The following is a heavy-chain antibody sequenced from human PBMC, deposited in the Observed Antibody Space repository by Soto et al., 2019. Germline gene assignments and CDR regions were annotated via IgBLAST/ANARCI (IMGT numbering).Heavy chain of an antibody. V-gene: IGHV4-59*01. Sequence: SETLSLTCTVSGGSIRDDFWTWIRQPPGKGLDWIGYSYYNGRTNYNPSLKSRVSISVDTSKNHFSLQLRSVSAADTAVYYCARVSGDDFGDSERFDYWRQRSLVTVSS. D-gene: IGHD4-17*01. J-gene: IGHJ4*02. CDR1: GGSIRDDF. CDR3: ARVSGDDFGDSERFDY. CDR2: SYYNGRT.